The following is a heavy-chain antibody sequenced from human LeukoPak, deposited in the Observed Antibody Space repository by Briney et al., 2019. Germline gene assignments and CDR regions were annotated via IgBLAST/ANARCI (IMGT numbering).Heavy chain of an antibody. CDR1: NFSISSGYY. CDR3: ARLSSLANIAARGRTWLDP. D-gene: IGHD6-6*01. V-gene: IGHV4-38-2*02. CDR2: IYHGGST. Sequence: SETLSLTCTVSNFSISSGYYWGWIRQSPGKGLEWIGRIYHGGSTYYNPSLRSRVIVSVDTSKNHFSLKMRSVTAADTAVYYCARLSSLANIAARGRTWLDPWGQGSLVTVSS. J-gene: IGHJ5*02.